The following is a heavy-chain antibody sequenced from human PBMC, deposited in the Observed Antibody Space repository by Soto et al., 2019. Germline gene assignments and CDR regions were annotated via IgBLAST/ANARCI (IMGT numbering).Heavy chain of an antibody. Sequence: QVRLVESGGGVVQPGRSLRLSCAASGFTFSSYGIHWVRQAPGKGLEWVEVVWYDGGNKYYADSLKGRFTISRDNSKNTLYLQMDSLRAEDTAVYYCARDRGGYNYFDYWGQGTLVTVSS. CDR2: VWYDGGNK. D-gene: IGHD5-12*01. J-gene: IGHJ4*02. CDR1: GFTFSSYG. V-gene: IGHV3-33*01. CDR3: ARDRGGYNYFDY.